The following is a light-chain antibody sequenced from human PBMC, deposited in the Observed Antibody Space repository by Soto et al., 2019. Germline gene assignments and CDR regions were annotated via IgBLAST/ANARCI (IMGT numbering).Light chain of an antibody. CDR1: SSNIGSKS. CDR2: NNI. J-gene: IGLJ1*01. Sequence: QSVLTQPPSASGTPGQRVTISCSGSSSNIGSKSATWYQQLPGTAPKLLIYNNIERPSGVPDRFSGSTSGTSASLAISGLQSEDEAGYCCGAWDVSLKAYVFGVGTKVTVL. V-gene: IGLV1-44*01. CDR3: GAWDVSLKAYV.